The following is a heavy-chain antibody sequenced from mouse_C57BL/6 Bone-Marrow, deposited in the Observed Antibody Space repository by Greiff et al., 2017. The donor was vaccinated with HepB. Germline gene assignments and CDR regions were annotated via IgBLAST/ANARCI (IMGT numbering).Heavy chain of an antibody. Sequence: VQLKQSGPELVKPGASVKISCKASGYSFTGYYMNWVKQSPEKSLEWIGEINSSTGGTTYNQKFKAKATLTVDKSSSTAYMQLKSLTSEDSAVYYCARSNYGYDEGNYYAMDYWGQGTSVTVSS. V-gene: IGHV1-42*01. CDR1: GYSFTGYY. CDR3: ARSNYGYDEGNYYAMDY. J-gene: IGHJ4*01. CDR2: INSSTGGT. D-gene: IGHD2-2*01.